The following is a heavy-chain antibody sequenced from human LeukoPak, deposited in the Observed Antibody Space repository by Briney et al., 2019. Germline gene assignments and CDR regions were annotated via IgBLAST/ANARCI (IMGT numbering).Heavy chain of an antibody. CDR1: GSPFSSFS. Sequence: RSLLLSSSASGSPFSSFSMNWVRRPPGKGLVWVSSIISSSSYIYYAGSVKGRFTISRDNVRNAPYLQMDSLRDDDTAVYYCARALAREFNSYYYYMDVWGKGTTVTVSS. J-gene: IGHJ6*03. CDR3: ARALAREFNSYYYYMDV. CDR2: IISSSSYI. D-gene: IGHD3-10*01. V-gene: IGHV3-21*01.